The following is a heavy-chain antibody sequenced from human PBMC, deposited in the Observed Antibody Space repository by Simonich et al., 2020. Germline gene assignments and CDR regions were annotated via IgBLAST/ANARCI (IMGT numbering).Heavy chain of an antibody. V-gene: IGHV3-23*01. CDR1: GFTFSSYA. J-gene: IGHJ5*02. D-gene: IGHD1-26*01. CDR3: AKDSSLVGATDWFDP. Sequence: EVQLLEYGGGLVQPGGSLRLSCSASGFTFSSYAMSWVRPAQGKGLVWVSSSRGRGGSTTYADSEKGQFTIYRNNSKNTLYLQMNSLRAEDTAVYYCAKDSSLVGATDWFDPWGQGTLVTVSS. CDR2: SRGRGGST.